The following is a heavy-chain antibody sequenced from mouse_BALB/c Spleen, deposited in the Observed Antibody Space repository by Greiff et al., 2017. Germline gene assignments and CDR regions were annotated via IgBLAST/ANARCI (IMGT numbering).Heavy chain of an antibody. CDR2: INPSSGYT. CDR1: GYTFTSYT. D-gene: IGHD2-14*01. J-gene: IGHJ4*01. V-gene: IGHV1-4*02. Sequence: VQLQQSAAELARPGASVKMSCKASGYTFTSYTMHWVKQRPGQGLEWIGYINPSSGYTEYNQKFKDKTTLTADKSSSTAYMQLSSLTSEDSAVYYCARGWEVRRQGYAMDYWGQGTSVTVSS. CDR3: ARGWEVRRQGYAMDY.